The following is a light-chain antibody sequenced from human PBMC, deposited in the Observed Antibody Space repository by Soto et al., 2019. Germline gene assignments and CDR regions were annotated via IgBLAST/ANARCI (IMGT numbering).Light chain of an antibody. Sequence: QSVLTQPPSASGTPGQRVSISCSGSHSNIETNRVHWYQQIPGTAPKLLIHNDDQRPSGVPDRFSGSKSGTSASLAISGLQSQDEADYYCAAWDDSLVAWVFGGGTKLTVL. CDR3: AAWDDSLVAWV. V-gene: IGLV1-44*01. CDR1: HSNIETNR. J-gene: IGLJ3*02. CDR2: NDD.